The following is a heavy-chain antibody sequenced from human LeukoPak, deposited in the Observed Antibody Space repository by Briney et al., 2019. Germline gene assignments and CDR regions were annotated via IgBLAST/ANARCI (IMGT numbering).Heavy chain of an antibody. CDR3: ARAMDV. J-gene: IGHJ6*03. V-gene: IGHV3-7*03. CDR1: GFTFSSYW. CDR2: IKQDGSAK. Sequence: GGSLRLSCAASGFTFSSYWMNWVCRAPGKGLEWVANIKQDGSAKYYVDSVKGRFTISRDNAKNSVYLQMNSLRAEDTAVYYCARAMDVWGEGTTVTVSS.